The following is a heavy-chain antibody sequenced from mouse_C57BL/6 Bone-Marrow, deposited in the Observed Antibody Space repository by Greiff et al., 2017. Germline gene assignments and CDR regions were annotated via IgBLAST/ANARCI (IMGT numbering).Heavy chain of an antibody. D-gene: IGHD2-14*01. CDR2: IWAGGST. V-gene: IGHV2-9*02. CDR1: GFSLTSYG. J-gene: IGHJ2*01. CDR3: AREMYDPYFDY. Sequence: VKLVESGPGLVAPSQSLSIPCTVSGFSLTSYGVHWVRQPPGKGLEWLGVIWAGGSTNYNSALMSRLSISKDNSKSQFFLKMNSLQTDDTAMYYCAREMYDPYFDYWGQGTTLTVSS.